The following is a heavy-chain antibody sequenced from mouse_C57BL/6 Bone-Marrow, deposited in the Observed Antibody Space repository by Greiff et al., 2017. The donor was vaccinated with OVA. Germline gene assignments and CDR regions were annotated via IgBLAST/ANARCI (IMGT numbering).Heavy chain of an antibody. Sequence: QVQLQQPGAELVKPGASVKLSCTASGYTFTSSWMHWVKQRPGRGLGWIGRIDPNSGGAKYNEKFKSKATLTVDKTSSTDCMQLIRLTSEDSAAYYCARCDCARYMDYWGKGTTVTVSS. CDR2: IDPNSGGA. J-gene: IGHJ4*01. CDR3: ARCDCARYMDY. CDR1: GYTFTSSW. V-gene: IGHV1-72*01. D-gene: IGHD2-13*01.